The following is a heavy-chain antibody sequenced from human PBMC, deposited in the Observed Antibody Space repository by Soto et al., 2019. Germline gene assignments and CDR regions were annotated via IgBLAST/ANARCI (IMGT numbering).Heavy chain of an antibody. CDR1: GYTFTSYD. Sequence: ASVKVSCKASGYTFTSYDINWVRQATGQGLEWMGWMNPNSGNTGYAQKFQGRVTMTRNTSISTAYMELSSLRSEDTAVYYCARGESVFGVLTHFAYWAQGTLVPVSS. CDR2: MNPNSGNT. V-gene: IGHV1-8*01. D-gene: IGHD3-3*01. J-gene: IGHJ4*02. CDR3: ARGESVFGVLTHFAY.